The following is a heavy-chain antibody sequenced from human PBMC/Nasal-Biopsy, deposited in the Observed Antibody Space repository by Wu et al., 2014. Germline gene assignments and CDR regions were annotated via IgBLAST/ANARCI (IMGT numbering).Heavy chain of an antibody. J-gene: IGHJ6*02. D-gene: IGHD3-10*01. V-gene: IGHV3-30*18. CDR2: ISHDGSNE. Sequence: LRLSCAASGFTFRNYGIHWVRQAPGKGLEWVAVISHDGSNEYYADSVKGRLTISRDNSKNTVYLQMNSLKAEDTALYYCAKHGLQGATVFDYGMDVWGQGTLVTVSS. CDR1: GFTFRNYG. CDR3: AKHGLQGATVFDYGMDV.